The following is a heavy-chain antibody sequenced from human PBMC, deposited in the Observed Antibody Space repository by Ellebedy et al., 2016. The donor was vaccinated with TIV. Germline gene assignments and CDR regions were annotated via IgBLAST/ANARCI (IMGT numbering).Heavy chain of an antibody. V-gene: IGHV3-33*01. CDR1: GFTFSSYG. D-gene: IGHD2-21*01. CDR2: IWYDGSNK. CDR3: ARDTEIVVAGYYYGMDV. Sequence: PGGSLRLSCAASGFTFSSYGMHWVRQAPGKGLEWVAVIWYDGSNKYYADSVKGRFTISRDNSKNTLYLQMNSLRAEDTAVYYCARDTEIVVAGYYYGMDVWGQGTTVTVSS. J-gene: IGHJ6*02.